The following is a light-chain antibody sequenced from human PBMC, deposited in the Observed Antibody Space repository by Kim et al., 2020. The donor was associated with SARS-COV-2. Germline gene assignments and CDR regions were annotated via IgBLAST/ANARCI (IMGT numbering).Light chain of an antibody. CDR3: QAWDSSTVV. J-gene: IGLJ2*01. CDR2: QDS. Sequence: SYELTQPPSVSVSPGQTASITCSGDKLGDKYARWYQQKPGQSPMLVIYQDSKRPSGIPERFSGSNSGNTATLTISGTQAMDEADYYCQAWDSSTVVFGGGTQLTVL. V-gene: IGLV3-1*01. CDR1: KLGDKY.